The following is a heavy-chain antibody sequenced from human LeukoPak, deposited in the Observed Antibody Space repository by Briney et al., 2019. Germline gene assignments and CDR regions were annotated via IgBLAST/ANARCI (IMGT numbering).Heavy chain of an antibody. V-gene: IGHV1-3*01. Sequence: ASVKVSCTASGYTFTSYAMHWVRQAPGQRLEWMGWINAGNGNTKYSQKFQGRVTITRDTSASTAYMELSSLRSEDTAVYYCARDLKGSVDPWGQGTLVTVSS. CDR1: GYTFTSYA. CDR3: ARDLKGSVDP. CDR2: INAGNGNT. J-gene: IGHJ5*02.